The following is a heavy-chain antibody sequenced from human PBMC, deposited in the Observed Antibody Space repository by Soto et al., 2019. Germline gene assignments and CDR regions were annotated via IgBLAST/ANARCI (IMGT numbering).Heavy chain of an antibody. CDR3: AGWCTTACLHI. D-gene: IGHD2-8*01. CDR2: TSYDGSNK. J-gene: IGHJ4*02. Sequence: QVQLVESGGGVLQPGTSLRLSCVGSGFTFRSYVIHWVRQAPGKGLEWVALTSYDGSNKYYDDSVKGRFTISRDNSWTTVALHMNILRLEDTAIYHCAGWCTTACLHIWGQGTLVAVSS. V-gene: IGHV3-30*19. CDR1: GFTFRSYV.